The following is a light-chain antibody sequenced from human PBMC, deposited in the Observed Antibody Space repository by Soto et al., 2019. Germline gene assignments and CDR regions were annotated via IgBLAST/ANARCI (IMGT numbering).Light chain of an antibody. J-gene: IGKJ1*01. CDR3: QQYNNWPRT. CDR2: DIS. V-gene: IGKV3-15*01. Sequence: ETVITQSPATLSVSPGERATLSCRASQSVSSNLAWYQQKPGQPPRLLIYDISTRATGIPARFSGSGSGTEFTLTISSLQSEDFAVYYCQQYNNWPRTFGQGTKVDI. CDR1: QSVSSN.